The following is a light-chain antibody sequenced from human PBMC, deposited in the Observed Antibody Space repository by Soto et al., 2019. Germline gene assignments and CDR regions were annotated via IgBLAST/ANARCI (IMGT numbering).Light chain of an antibody. CDR2: DAS. Sequence: DIQMTQSPSSMSASVGDRVTITCRARQGSYNYLAWYQKKPGKVPKLLIYDASTLHSGVPSPLSGSGSVTEFTLTIGSLQPEDVAIYYCHKYTSAPFTYGPGTKVHIK. V-gene: IGKV1-27*01. J-gene: IGKJ3*01. CDR1: QGSYNY. CDR3: HKYTSAPFT.